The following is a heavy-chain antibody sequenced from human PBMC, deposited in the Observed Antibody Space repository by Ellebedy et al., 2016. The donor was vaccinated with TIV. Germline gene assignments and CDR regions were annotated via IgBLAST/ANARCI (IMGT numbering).Heavy chain of an antibody. V-gene: IGHV1-3*01. D-gene: IGHD1-26*01. Sequence: AASVKVSCKASGYTFTTYAVHWVRQPPGQELEWMGWINHGNAVAQYSQNFHGRVTITRDTSATTAYMELNSLRSDDTAVYYCAREGGVVGFRAFEYWGQGILVTVSS. CDR2: INHGNAVA. CDR1: GYTFTTYA. J-gene: IGHJ4*02. CDR3: AREGGVVGFRAFEY.